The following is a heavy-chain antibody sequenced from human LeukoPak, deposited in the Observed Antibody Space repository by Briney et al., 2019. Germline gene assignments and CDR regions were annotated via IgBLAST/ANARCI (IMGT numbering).Heavy chain of an antibody. CDR1: GFTFDDYA. J-gene: IGHJ6*03. V-gene: IGHV3-9*03. CDR3: AKAVAPYYYMDV. D-gene: IGHD6-19*01. CDR2: VSWNSGSI. Sequence: GGSLRLSCAASGFTFDDYAMHWVRQAPGKGLEWVSGVSWNSGSIGYADSVKGRFTISRDNAKNSLYLQMNSLRAEDMALCYCAKAVAPYYYMDVWGKGTTVTVSS.